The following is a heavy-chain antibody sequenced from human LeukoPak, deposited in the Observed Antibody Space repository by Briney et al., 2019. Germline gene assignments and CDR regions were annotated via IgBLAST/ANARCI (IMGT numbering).Heavy chain of an antibody. CDR2: ISWNSGSI. V-gene: IGHV3-9*01. Sequence: GGSQRLSCAASGFTFNDYAMHWVRQAPGKGLEWVSGISWNSGSIVYADSVKGRFTISRDNAKNSLYLQMNSLRAEDTAVYYCARDWAVTPRYFDLWGRGTLVTVSS. J-gene: IGHJ2*01. CDR1: GFTFNDYA. CDR3: ARDWAVTPRYFDL. D-gene: IGHD4-17*01.